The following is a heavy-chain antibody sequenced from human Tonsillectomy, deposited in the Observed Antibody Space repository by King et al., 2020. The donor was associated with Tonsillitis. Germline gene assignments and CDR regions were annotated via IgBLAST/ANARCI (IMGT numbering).Heavy chain of an antibody. CDR1: GGSISTTNYY. V-gene: IGHV4-39*01. CDR3: ASLRVPGDFDF. CDR2: IYYSGDT. D-gene: IGHD2-2*01. Sequence: QLQESGPGLAEPSETLSLICTVSGGSISTTNYYWAWIRQPPGKGLEWIGNIYYSGDTYYKSSLRSRVTISVDTYKNQFSLNLNSETAADTAVYYGASLRVPGDFDFWGQGTLVTVSS. J-gene: IGHJ4*02.